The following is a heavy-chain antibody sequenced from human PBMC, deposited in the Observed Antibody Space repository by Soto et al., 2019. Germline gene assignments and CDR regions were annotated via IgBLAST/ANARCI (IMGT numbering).Heavy chain of an antibody. CDR3: ARGVRYCSRTNWPKCFDS. Sequence: QITLKESGPTLVKPTQTLTLTCTFSGFSLSTSGVGVGWIRQPPGKALEWLALIYWDDDKRYSPSLNNRLTITKDTSKNQVVLTMTDVDHMNTATYYCARGVRYCSRTNWPKCFDSWGQGTLVTVPS. V-gene: IGHV2-5*02. CDR2: IYWDDDK. D-gene: IGHD2-2*01. CDR1: GFSLSTSGVG. J-gene: IGHJ5*01.